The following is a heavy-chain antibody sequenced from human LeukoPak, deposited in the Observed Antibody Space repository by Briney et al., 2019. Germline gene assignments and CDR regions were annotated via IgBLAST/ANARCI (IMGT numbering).Heavy chain of an antibody. Sequence: PSETLSLTCTVSGGSISSSSYYWGWIRQPPGKGLEWIGSIYYSGSTYYNPSLKSRVTISVDTSKNQFSLKLSSVTAADTAVYYCASSDLHSSSWYPLDYWGQGTLVTVSS. J-gene: IGHJ4*02. V-gene: IGHV4-39*01. CDR1: GGSISSSSYY. D-gene: IGHD6-13*01. CDR3: ASSDLHSSSWYPLDY. CDR2: IYYSGST.